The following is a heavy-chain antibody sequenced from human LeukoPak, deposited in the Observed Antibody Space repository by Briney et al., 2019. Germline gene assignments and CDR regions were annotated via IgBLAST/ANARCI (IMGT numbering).Heavy chain of an antibody. CDR2: ISYDGSNK. D-gene: IGHD6-19*01. J-gene: IGHJ4*02. Sequence: GRSLRLSCAASGFTFSSYAMHWVRQAPGKGLEWVAVISYDGSNKYYADSVKGRFTISRDNSKNTLYLQMNSLRAEDTAVYYCARDLTRIAVAGNVYDYWGQGTLVTVSS. V-gene: IGHV3-30*04. CDR3: ARDLTRIAVAGNVYDY. CDR1: GFTFSSYA.